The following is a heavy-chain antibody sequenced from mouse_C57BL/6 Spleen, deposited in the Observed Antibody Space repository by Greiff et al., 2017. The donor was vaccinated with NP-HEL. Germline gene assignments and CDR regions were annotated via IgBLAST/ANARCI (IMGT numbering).Heavy chain of an antibody. V-gene: IGHV3-6*01. J-gene: IGHJ2*01. CDR2: ISYDGSN. D-gene: IGHD1-1*01. CDR1: GYSITSGYY. CDR3: ARGVGFED. Sequence: VQLQQSGPGLVKPSQSLSLTCSVTGYSITSGYYWNWIRQFPGNKLEWMGYISYDGSNNYNPSLKNRISITRDTSKNQFFLKLNSVTTEDTATYYCARGVGFEDWGQGTTLTVSS.